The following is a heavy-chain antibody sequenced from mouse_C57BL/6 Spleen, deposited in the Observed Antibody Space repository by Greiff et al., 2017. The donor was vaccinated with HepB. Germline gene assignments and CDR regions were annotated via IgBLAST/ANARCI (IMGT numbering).Heavy chain of an antibody. CDR1: GYTFTSYW. D-gene: IGHD1-1*01. V-gene: IGHV1-50*01. Sequence: VQLQQPGAELVKPGASVKLSCKASGYTFTSYWMQWVKQRPGQGLEWIGEIDPSNSYTNYNQKFKGKATLTVDTSSSTAYMQLSSLTSEDSAVYECARSRNYYGSSSYAMDYWGQGTSVTVAS. CDR2: IDPSNSYT. CDR3: ARSRNYYGSSSYAMDY. J-gene: IGHJ4*01.